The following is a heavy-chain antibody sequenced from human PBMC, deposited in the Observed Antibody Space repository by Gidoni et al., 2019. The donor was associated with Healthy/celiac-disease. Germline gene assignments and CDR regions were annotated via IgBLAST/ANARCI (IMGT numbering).Heavy chain of an antibody. CDR2: IIPILGIA. V-gene: IGHV1-69*04. Sequence: QVQLVQSGAEVKKPGSSVKVSCKASGGTFSSYAISWVRQAPGQGLEWMGRIIPILGIANYAQKFQGRVTITADKSTSTAYMELSSLRSEDTAVYYCARGEISDTAMEAGGDYWGQGTLVTVSS. J-gene: IGHJ4*02. CDR3: ARGEISDTAMEAGGDY. D-gene: IGHD5-18*01. CDR1: GGTFSSYA.